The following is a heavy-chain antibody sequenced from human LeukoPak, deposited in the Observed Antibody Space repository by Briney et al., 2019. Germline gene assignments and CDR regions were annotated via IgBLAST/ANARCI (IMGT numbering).Heavy chain of an antibody. CDR2: IKPDGSDK. J-gene: IGHJ4*02. Sequence: QPGGSLRLSCAVSGLTFSNSWMNWVRQAPGKGLEWVANIKPDGSDKKYVDSVKGRFTISRDNAKKSLYLHMDGLRVEDTAVYYCARGIEGTTNFDYWGQGTLVTVSS. CDR3: ARGIEGTTNFDY. V-gene: IGHV3-7*01. CDR1: GLTFSNSW. D-gene: IGHD1-7*01.